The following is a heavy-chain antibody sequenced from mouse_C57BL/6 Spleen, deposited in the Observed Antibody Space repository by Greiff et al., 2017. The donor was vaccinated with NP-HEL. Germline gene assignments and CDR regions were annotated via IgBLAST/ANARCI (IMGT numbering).Heavy chain of an antibody. D-gene: IGHD2-4*01. J-gene: IGHJ2*01. CDR1: GYAFSSYW. CDR2: IYPGDGDT. V-gene: IGHV1-80*01. CDR3: ARKGDYGVDY. Sequence: VQLQQSGAELVKPGASVKISCKASGYAFSSYWMNWVKQRPGKGLEWIGQIYPGDGDTNYNGKFKGKATLTADKSSSTAYMQLSSLTSEDAEVYFCARKGDYGVDYWGQGTTLTVSS.